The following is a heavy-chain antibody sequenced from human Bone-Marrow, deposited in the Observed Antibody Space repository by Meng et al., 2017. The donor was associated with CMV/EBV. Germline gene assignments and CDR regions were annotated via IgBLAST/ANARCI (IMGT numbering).Heavy chain of an antibody. CDR3: ARTASYSLDAAEYFQY. CDR1: GGSISSGDYY. Sequence: TLSLTCTVSGGSISSGDYYWSWIRQPPGKGLEWIAYIYNSGSTYYNPSLKSRVTISVDKSKNQLSLKLSSVTAADTAVYYCARTASYSLDAAEYFQYWGQGALVTVSS. V-gene: IGHV4-30-4*08. D-gene: IGHD2-15*01. CDR2: IYNSGST. J-gene: IGHJ1*01.